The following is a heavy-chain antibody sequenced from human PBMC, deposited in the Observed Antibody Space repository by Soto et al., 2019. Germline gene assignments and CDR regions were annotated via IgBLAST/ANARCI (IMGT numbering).Heavy chain of an antibody. Sequence: ASVKVSCKASGYTFTSYGISWVRQAPGQRLEWMGWINAANGNTKYSQKFQGRVTITRDTSASTAYMELSSLRSEDTAVYYCARAHYDFWSGYFSWFDPWGQGTLVTVSS. J-gene: IGHJ5*01. CDR1: GYTFTSYG. D-gene: IGHD3-3*01. CDR3: ARAHYDFWSGYFSWFDP. V-gene: IGHV1-3*01. CDR2: INAANGNT.